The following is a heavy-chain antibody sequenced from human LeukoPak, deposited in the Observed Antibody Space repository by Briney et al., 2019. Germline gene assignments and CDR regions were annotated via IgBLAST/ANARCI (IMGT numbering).Heavy chain of an antibody. V-gene: IGHV1-2*02. CDR3: ARDSRAKTTYYDFWSGKPWFDP. Sequence: GASVKVSCKASGCTFTGYYMHWVRQAPGQGLEWMGWINPNSGGTNYAQKFQGRVTMTRDASISTAYMELSRLRSDDTAVYYCARDSRAKTTYYDFWSGKPWFDPWGQGTLVTVSS. CDR1: GCTFTGYY. D-gene: IGHD3-3*01. CDR2: INPNSGGT. J-gene: IGHJ5*02.